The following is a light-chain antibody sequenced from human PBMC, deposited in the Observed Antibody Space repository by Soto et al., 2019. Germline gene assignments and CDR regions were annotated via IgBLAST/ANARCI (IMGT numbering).Light chain of an antibody. Sequence: QSVLTQPASMSGSPGQSITISCTGTSSDIGNSNYVSWYQQYSGKAPKLIIYEVINRPSGVSDRFSGSKSGNTASLTISGLQAEDGADYYCISYTTGATPVFGGGTKLTVL. V-gene: IGLV2-14*01. CDR3: ISYTTGATPV. CDR2: EVI. J-gene: IGLJ2*01. CDR1: SSDIGNSNY.